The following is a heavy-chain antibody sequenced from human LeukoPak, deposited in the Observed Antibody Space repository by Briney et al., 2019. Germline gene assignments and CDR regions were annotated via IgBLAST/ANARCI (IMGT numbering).Heavy chain of an antibody. CDR3: ARAGD. J-gene: IGHJ4*02. CDR2: LTDSGGTT. D-gene: IGHD3-10*01. V-gene: IGHV3-23*01. CDR1: GLTFGNYA. Sequence: PGGSLRLSCVASGLTFGNYAMGWLRQAPGRRPEWVSSLTDSGGTTYYVDSVKGRFAISRDNSKNTLYLHMNSLRAEDTAVYYCARAGDWGQGTLVTVSS.